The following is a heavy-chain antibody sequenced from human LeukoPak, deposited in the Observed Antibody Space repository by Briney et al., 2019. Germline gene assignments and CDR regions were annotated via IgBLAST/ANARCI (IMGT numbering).Heavy chain of an antibody. CDR1: GGTFSSYA. Sequence: GASVKVSCKASGGTFSSYAISWVRQAPGQGLEWMGGIIPIFGTANYAQKFQGRVTITTDESTSTAYMELSSLRSEDTAVYYCARSLGVVITADNHDAFDIWGQGTMVTVSS. J-gene: IGHJ3*02. CDR3: ARSLGVVITADNHDAFDI. V-gene: IGHV1-69*05. D-gene: IGHD3-3*01. CDR2: IIPIFGTA.